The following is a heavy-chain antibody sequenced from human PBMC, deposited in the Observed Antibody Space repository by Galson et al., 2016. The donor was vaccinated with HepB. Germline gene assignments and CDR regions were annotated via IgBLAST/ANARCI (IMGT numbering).Heavy chain of an antibody. V-gene: IGHV3-13*04. CDR1: GFTFSTYD. CDR2: IGTAGDK. J-gene: IGHJ2*01. CDR3: ARSGRRDWYFDL. D-gene: IGHD1-1*01. Sequence: SLRLSCAASGFTFSTYDMHWVRQPTGKGLEWLSGIGTAGDKYYSDSVKGRFTISRENAKNSLYLQMNSLRADGTAVYYCARSGRRDWYFDLWGRGTLVTVSS.